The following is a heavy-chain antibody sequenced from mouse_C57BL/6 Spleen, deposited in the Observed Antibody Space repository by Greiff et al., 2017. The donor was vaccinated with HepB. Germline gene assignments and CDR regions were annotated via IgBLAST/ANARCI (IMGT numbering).Heavy chain of an antibody. J-gene: IGHJ3*01. CDR3: ASSLYDYDGAWFAY. D-gene: IGHD2-4*01. Sequence: QVQLQQPGAELVRPGSSVKLSCKASGYTFTSYWMHWVKQRPIQGLEWIGNIHPSDSETHYNQKFKDKATLTVDKSSSTAYMQLSSLTSEDSAVYYCASSLYDYDGAWFAYWGQGTLVTVSA. CDR1: GYTFTSYW. V-gene: IGHV1-52*01. CDR2: IHPSDSET.